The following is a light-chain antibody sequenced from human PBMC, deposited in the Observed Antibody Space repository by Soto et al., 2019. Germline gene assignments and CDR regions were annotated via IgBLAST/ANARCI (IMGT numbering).Light chain of an antibody. CDR2: EVT. CDR1: SGDIGSYNR. V-gene: IGLV2-14*01. J-gene: IGLJ1*01. Sequence: QSALTQPASVSGSPGQSITISCTGTSGDIGSYNRVSWYQQHPGKAPKLIIYEVTDRPSGVSNRFSGSKSGNTASLTISGLQAEDEAEYYCSSYPNTNTRACVFGTGTKVTVL. CDR3: SSYPNTNTRACV.